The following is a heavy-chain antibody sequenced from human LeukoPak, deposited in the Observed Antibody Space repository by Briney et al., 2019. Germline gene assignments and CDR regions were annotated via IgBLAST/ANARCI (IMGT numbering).Heavy chain of an antibody. CDR3: AKRGGGQTKEFDY. CDR2: VTGTGGDT. Sequence: PGGSLRLSCAASGFTFSSFAMHWVRQAPGKGLEWVSGVTGTGGDTYYADSVKGRFTISRDNSKNTLYLQMNSLRAEGTAVYYCAKRGGGQTKEFDYWGQGTLVTVSS. D-gene: IGHD2-15*01. J-gene: IGHJ4*02. CDR1: GFTFSSFA. V-gene: IGHV3-23*01.